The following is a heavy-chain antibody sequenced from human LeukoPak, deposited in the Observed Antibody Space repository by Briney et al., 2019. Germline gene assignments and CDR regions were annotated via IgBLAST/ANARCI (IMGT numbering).Heavy chain of an antibody. J-gene: IGHJ1*01. CDR2: IYTSGST. CDR1: GGSMSSYY. CDR3: ARNNWNASFQH. D-gene: IGHD1-20*01. Sequence: SETLSLTCTGSGGSMSSYYWSWIRQPPGKGLEWIGYIYTSGSTNYNPSLKSRVTISVDTSKNQFSLKLSSVTAADTAVYYCARNNWNASFQHWGQGTLVTVSS. V-gene: IGHV4-4*09.